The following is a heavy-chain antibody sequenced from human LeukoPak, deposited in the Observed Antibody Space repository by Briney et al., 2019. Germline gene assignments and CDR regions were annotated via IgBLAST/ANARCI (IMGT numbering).Heavy chain of an antibody. CDR2: ISFDETSK. D-gene: IGHD5-12*01. Sequence: HPGGSLRLSCAASGFSFNTYAMHCVRQAPGKGLEWVAVISFDETSKYYTDSVKGRFTISRDNSRHILYLQMNSLKSEDTAAYYCATIPSGYDVIEDDYWGQGTLVTVSS. CDR1: GFSFNTYA. V-gene: IGHV3-30*03. J-gene: IGHJ4*02. CDR3: ATIPSGYDVIEDDY.